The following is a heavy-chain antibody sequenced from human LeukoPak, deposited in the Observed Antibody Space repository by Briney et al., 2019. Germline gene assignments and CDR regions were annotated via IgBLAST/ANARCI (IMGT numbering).Heavy chain of an antibody. CDR3: AKVAVAGKKYYFDD. CDR1: GFTFDRHA. Sequence: PGGSLRLSCAASGFTFDRHAMSWVRQAPGKGLEWVSAINFSGGAKYYADSVKGRISISRDNFKNTLYLQMNNLRAEDTAVYYCAKVAVAGKKYYFDDWGQGTLVTVSS. CDR2: INFSGGAK. D-gene: IGHD6-19*01. V-gene: IGHV3-23*01. J-gene: IGHJ4*02.